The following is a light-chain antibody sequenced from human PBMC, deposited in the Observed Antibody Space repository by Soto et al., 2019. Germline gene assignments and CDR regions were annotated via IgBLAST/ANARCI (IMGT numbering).Light chain of an antibody. CDR1: QSVLYSSNNKNY. Sequence: DIVLTQSPDSLAVSLGERATINCKSSQSVLYSSNNKNYLAWYQQKPGQPPKLLIYWASTRESGVPDRFSGSGSGTDFTLTISSLQAEDVAVYYCHQYYSSPDTFGQGTKRDIK. J-gene: IGKJ2*01. CDR2: WAS. V-gene: IGKV4-1*01. CDR3: HQYYSSPDT.